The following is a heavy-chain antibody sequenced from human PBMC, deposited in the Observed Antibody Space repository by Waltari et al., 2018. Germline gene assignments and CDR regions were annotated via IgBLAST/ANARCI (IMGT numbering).Heavy chain of an antibody. CDR1: DYTFSDYG. V-gene: IGHV1-18*01. J-gene: IGHJ5*02. D-gene: IGHD2-21*01. CDR3: ARERHRLMEEGYLMALDP. CDR2: RSGKNRRT. Sequence: QAQLLPSGAEVKKPGASVKVSCMASDYTFSDYGISWVRQAPGQGLEWMGWRSGKNRRTKQAKKLLGRLIMTKNPDTTTVDMELNGLTSDDTAVYYCARERHRLMEEGYLMALDPWGQGTLVTVSS.